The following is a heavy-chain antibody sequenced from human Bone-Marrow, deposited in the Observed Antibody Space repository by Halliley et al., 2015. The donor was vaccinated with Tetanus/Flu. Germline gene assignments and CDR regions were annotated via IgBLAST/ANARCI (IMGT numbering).Heavy chain of an antibody. V-gene: IGHV3-30*18. D-gene: IGHD3-3*01. CDR2: ISYDARVK. J-gene: IGHJ1*01. CDR3: AKDPGYDFWSGYIGF. Sequence: ISYDARVKYYVDSVKGQFTISRDNSKHTLYLEMNSLRADDTAVYYGAKDPGYDFWSGYIGFWGQGTLVTVSS.